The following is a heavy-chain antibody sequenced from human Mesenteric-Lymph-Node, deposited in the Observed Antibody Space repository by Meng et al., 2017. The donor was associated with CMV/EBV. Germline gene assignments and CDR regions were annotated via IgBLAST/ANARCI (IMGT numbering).Heavy chain of an antibody. CDR1: GYTFTSYY. CDR2: INPNSGGT. V-gene: IGHV1-2*02. J-gene: IGHJ5*02. CDR3: ARGAVLRFLEWFGFDP. Sequence: GYTFTSYYMHWVRQAPGQGLEWMGWINPNSGGTNYAQKFQGRVTMTRDTSISTAYMELSRLRSDDTAVYYCARGAVLRFLEWFGFDPWGQGTLVTVSS. D-gene: IGHD3-3*01.